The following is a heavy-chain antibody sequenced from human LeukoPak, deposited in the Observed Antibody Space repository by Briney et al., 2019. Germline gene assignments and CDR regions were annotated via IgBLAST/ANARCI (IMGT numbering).Heavy chain of an antibody. CDR1: GYSVIELD. V-gene: IGHV1-24*01. D-gene: IGHD3-3*01. CDR3: ATHTIFGVVTYAFHI. Sequence: GASVRVSCRVSGYSVIELDMHWVRQAPGKGREGMGGFDREHGGTVYARTFQGRVTITEDRATDTAYMELRSLTSEDTAVNYCATHTIFGVVTYAFHIWGRGTLVTVSS. CDR2: FDREHGGT. J-gene: IGHJ3*02.